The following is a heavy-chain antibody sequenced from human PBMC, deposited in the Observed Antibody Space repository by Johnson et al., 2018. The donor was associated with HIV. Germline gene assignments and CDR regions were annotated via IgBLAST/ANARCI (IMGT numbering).Heavy chain of an antibody. CDR3: AREQELIGERAFDI. J-gene: IGHJ3*02. CDR2: ISYDGSEN. V-gene: IGHV3-30*03. D-gene: IGHD6-13*01. Sequence: QVQLVESGGGLVQPGGSLRLSCTASGFTFSDYYMSWIRQAPGKGLEWVAVISYDGSENNYADSVKGRFTISRDNAKNTLYLQMNSLRVEDTAVYYCAREQELIGERAFDIWGQGTMVTVSS. CDR1: GFTFSDYY.